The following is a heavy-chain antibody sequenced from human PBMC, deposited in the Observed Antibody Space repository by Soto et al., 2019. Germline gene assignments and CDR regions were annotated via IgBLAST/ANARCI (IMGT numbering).Heavy chain of an antibody. CDR1: GFSLSTSGVG. D-gene: IGHD2-15*01. J-gene: IGHJ4*02. Sequence: QITLKESGPTLVKPTQTLTLTCTFSGFSLSTSGVGVGWIRQPPGKALEWLALIYWDDDKRYSPSLKSRLTLTKDTSKKQVVLTMTNMDPVDTATYYCAHRPSYCSGGSCYSGFDYWGQGTLVTVSS. CDR2: IYWDDDK. V-gene: IGHV2-5*02. CDR3: AHRPSYCSGGSCYSGFDY.